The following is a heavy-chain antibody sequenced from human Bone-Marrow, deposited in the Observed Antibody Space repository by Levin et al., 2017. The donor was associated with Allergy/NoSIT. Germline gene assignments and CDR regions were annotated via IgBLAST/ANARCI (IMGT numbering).Heavy chain of an antibody. CDR2: IWYDGSNK. Sequence: GESLKISCAASGFTFSSYGMHWVRQAPGKGLEWVAVIWYDGSNKYYADSVKGRFTISRDNSKNTLYLQMNSLRAEDTAVYYCARCSGGSRRNTYYYGSGSYVPYYYYGMDVWGQGTTVTVSS. CDR1: GFTFSSYG. CDR3: ARCSGGSRRNTYYYGSGSYVPYYYYGMDV. J-gene: IGHJ6*02. V-gene: IGHV3-33*01. D-gene: IGHD3-10*01.